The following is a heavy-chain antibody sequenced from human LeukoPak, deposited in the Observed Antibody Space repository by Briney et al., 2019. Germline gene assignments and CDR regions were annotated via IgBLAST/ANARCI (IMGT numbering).Heavy chain of an antibody. CDR1: GFTFSSYG. D-gene: IGHD6-13*01. J-gene: IGHJ6*03. V-gene: IGHV3-30*18. Sequence: PGRSLRLSCAASGFTFSSYGMHWVRQAPGKGLEWVAVISYDGSNKYYADSVKGRFTISRDNSKNTLYLQMNSLRAEDTAVYYCAKGDSSSWYGYYYYYYMDVWGKGTTVTASS. CDR2: ISYDGSNK. CDR3: AKGDSSSWYGYYYYYYMDV.